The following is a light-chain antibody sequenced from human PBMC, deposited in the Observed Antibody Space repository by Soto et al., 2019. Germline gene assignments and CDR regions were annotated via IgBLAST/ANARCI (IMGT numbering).Light chain of an antibody. V-gene: IGLV2-14*03. CDR3: SSYTISRTYV. CDR2: NVY. J-gene: IGLJ1*01. CDR1: SSDVGAYNF. Sequence: HSVLTQPASVSGSPGQSITISCTGTSSDVGAYNFVSWHQQHPGKAPKLIIYNVYDRPSGISYRFSGSKSGNTASLTISGLQGEDEADYYCSSYTISRTYVFGTGTKVTVL.